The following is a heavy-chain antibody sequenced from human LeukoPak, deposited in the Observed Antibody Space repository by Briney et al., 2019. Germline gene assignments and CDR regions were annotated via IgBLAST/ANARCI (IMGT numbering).Heavy chain of an antibody. CDR1: GFTFDDYA. CDR3: AKYHYGSGTSLGY. Sequence: GRSLRLSCAASGFTFDDYAMHWVRQAPGKGLEWVSGISWNSGSIGYADSVKGRFTISRDNAKNSLSLHMNSLRAEDTAVYYCAKYHYGSGTSLGYWGQGTLVTVSS. J-gene: IGHJ4*02. CDR2: ISWNSGSI. D-gene: IGHD3-10*01. V-gene: IGHV3-9*01.